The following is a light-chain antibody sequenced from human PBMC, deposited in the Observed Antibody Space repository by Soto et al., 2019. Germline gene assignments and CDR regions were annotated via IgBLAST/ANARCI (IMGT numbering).Light chain of an antibody. V-gene: IGKV2D-29*01. CDR2: EVS. CDR3: LQSLQFPLT. CDR1: QTLLHSNGKSY. J-gene: IGKJ4*01. Sequence: DIVMTQTPLSLSVTPGQSASISCKSSQTLLHSNGKSYLYWYLQKAGQAPQLLIYEVSNRFSGVLDRFSGSGSGTVFTLKISRVEAEDVGVYYCLQSLQFPLTFGGGTKVEIK.